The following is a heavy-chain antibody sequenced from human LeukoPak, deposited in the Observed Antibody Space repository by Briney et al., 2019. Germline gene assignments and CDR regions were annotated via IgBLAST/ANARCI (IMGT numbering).Heavy chain of an antibody. CDR1: GGTFSSYA. J-gene: IGHJ5*02. CDR3: ASGGNWNHNWFDP. V-gene: IGHV1-69*04. CDR2: ITPILGIA. D-gene: IGHD1-1*01. Sequence: ASVKVSCKASGGTFSSYAISWVRQAPGQGLEWMGRITPILGIANYAQKFQGRVTITADKSTSTAYMELSSLRSEDTAVYYCASGGNWNHNWFDPWGQGTLVTVSS.